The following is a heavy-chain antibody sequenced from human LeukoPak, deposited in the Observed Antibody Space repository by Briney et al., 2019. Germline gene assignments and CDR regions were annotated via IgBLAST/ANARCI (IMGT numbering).Heavy chain of an antibody. CDR3: ARTIVGATNGDLDY. Sequence: PSETLSLTCTVSGGSISSSSYYWGWIRQPPGKGLEWIGSIYYSGSTYYNPPLKSRVTISVDTSKNQFSLKLSSVTAADTAVYYCARTIVGATNGDLDYWGQGTLVTVSS. CDR2: IYYSGST. CDR1: GGSISSSSYY. V-gene: IGHV4-39*01. J-gene: IGHJ4*02. D-gene: IGHD1-26*01.